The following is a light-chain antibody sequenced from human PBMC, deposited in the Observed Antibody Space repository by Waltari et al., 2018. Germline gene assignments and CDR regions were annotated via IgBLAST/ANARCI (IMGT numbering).Light chain of an antibody. J-gene: IGKJ2*01. CDR3: MQSLQTLVT. Sequence: DIVMTQSPLSLPVTPGEPASMSCTSSQSLLHSNGYNYLDWYLQKPGQSPQILIYLASTRDSEVPDRFSGNGSGTDFTLKISRVEAEDIGTYYCMQSLQTLVTFGQGTKLDIK. CDR2: LAS. V-gene: IGKV2-28*01. CDR1: QSLLHSNGYNY.